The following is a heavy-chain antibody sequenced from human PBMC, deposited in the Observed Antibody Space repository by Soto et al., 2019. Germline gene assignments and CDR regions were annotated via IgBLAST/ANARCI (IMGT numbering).Heavy chain of an antibody. Sequence: GGSLRLSCAASGFTFSSYAMHWVRQAPGKGLEWVAVISYDGSNKYYADSVKGRFTISRDNSKNTLYLQMNSLRAEDTAVYYCARTVVTGNFDYWGQGTPVTVSS. J-gene: IGHJ4*02. D-gene: IGHD2-21*02. CDR2: ISYDGSNK. CDR1: GFTFSSYA. V-gene: IGHV3-30-3*01. CDR3: ARTVVTGNFDY.